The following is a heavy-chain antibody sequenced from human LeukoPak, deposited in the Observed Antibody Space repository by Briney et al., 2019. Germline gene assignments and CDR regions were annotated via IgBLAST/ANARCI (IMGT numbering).Heavy chain of an antibody. Sequence: GGSLRLSCAGSGFXFTDYYITWIRQAPGKGLQWVSYISSSGSYTNYADSVKGRFTTSRDNAKNSLYLQMNSLRAEDTALYYCARGGYCSSTSCYWFDPWGQGTLVTVSS. CDR2: ISSSGSYT. V-gene: IGHV3-11*05. D-gene: IGHD2-2*01. CDR1: GFXFTDYY. J-gene: IGHJ5*02. CDR3: ARGGYCSSTSCYWFDP.